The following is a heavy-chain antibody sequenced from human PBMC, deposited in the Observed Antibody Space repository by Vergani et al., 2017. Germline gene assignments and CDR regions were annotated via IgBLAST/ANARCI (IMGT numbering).Heavy chain of an antibody. CDR1: EYSFGNYW. CDR2: IYPADSDT. V-gene: IGHV5-51*03. CDR3: ARYKTYTDS. D-gene: IGHD1-14*01. Sequence: EVDLVQSGPDVRKPGESLKISCKGSEYSFGNYWIVWVRQMPGKGLEWMGIIYPADSDTRYSPSFQGQVTISADKSISTAFLQWDSLKASDTALYYCARYKTYTDSWGQGTLVTVSS. J-gene: IGHJ4*02.